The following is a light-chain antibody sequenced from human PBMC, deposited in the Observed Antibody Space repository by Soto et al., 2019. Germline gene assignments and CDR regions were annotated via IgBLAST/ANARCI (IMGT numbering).Light chain of an antibody. CDR2: DAS. Sequence: EIVLTQSPATLSLSPGERATLSCRASQSVSSYLAWYQQKPGQAPRLLIYDASDRATGIPARFSGSGSGTDFTLTISSLEPEDFAVYYCQQRSNWPLTLGGGTKVEF. J-gene: IGKJ4*01. CDR1: QSVSSY. V-gene: IGKV3-11*01. CDR3: QQRSNWPLT.